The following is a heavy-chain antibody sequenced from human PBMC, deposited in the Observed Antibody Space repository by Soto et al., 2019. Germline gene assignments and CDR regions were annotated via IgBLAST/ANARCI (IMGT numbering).Heavy chain of an antibody. Sequence: SVKVSCKASGGTFSSYAIIWVRQAPGQGLEWMGGIIPIFGTANYAQKFQGRVTITADESTSTAYMELSSLRSEDTAVYYCAREGRSYYDSSGYKYYFDYWGQGTLVTVSS. D-gene: IGHD3-22*01. CDR1: GGTFSSYA. CDR3: AREGRSYYDSSGYKYYFDY. CDR2: IIPIFGTA. V-gene: IGHV1-69*13. J-gene: IGHJ4*02.